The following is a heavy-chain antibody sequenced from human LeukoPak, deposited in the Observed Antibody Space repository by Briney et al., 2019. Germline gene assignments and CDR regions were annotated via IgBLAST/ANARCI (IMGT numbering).Heavy chain of an antibody. D-gene: IGHD6-13*01. V-gene: IGHV4-34*01. Sequence: SETLSLTCAVYGGSFSGYYWSWIRQPPGKGLEWIGEINHSGSTNYNPSLKSRVSVSVDSSKNQFSLKVSSVTAADTAVYYCARGSDTAAGLYWGQGTLVTVSS. CDR2: INHSGST. CDR1: GGSFSGYY. CDR3: ARGSDTAAGLY. J-gene: IGHJ4*02.